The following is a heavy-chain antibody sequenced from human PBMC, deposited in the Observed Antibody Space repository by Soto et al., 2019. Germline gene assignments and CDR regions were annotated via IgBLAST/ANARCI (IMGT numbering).Heavy chain of an antibody. Sequence: GGSLRLSCASSGFTFSSYEMNWVRQSPVKGLEWVSDITSTGSTRYYADSVKGRFTISRDNAKNSLYLQMNSLRAEDTAVYYCARGYCTSSACHWNFDYWGQGTLVTVSS. CDR2: ITSTGSTR. D-gene: IGHD2-8*02. CDR3: ARGYCTSSACHWNFDY. J-gene: IGHJ4*02. CDR1: GFTFSSYE. V-gene: IGHV3-48*03.